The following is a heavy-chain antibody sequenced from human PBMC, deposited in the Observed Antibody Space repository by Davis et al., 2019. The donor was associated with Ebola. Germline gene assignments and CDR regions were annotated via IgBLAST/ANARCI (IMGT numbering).Heavy chain of an antibody. V-gene: IGHV4-59*08. CDR1: GGSISSYY. Sequence: MPSETLSLTCTVSGGSISSYYWSWIRQPPGKGLEWIGYIYYSGSTNYNPSLKSRVTISVDTSKNQSSLKLSSVTAADTAVYYCARHVFGSELQWLDHWGQGTLVTVSS. CDR3: ARHVFGSELQWLDH. J-gene: IGHJ4*02. D-gene: IGHD6-19*01. CDR2: IYYSGST.